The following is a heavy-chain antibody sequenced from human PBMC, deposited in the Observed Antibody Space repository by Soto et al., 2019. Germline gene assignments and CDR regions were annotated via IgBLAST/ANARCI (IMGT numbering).Heavy chain of an antibody. J-gene: IGHJ6*02. CDR2: ITWDGNIT. CDR3: AKEVIAVAPERFYYYGMDV. D-gene: IGHD6-19*01. CDR1: GFNFDDYT. V-gene: IGHV3-43*01. Sequence: GGSLRLSCAATGFNFDDYTMHWVRQAPGKGLQWVSLITWDGNITYYEDSVKGRFTISRDNSKNSLYLQMNSLRTEDTALYYCAKEVIAVAPERFYYYGMDVWGQGTTVTVSS.